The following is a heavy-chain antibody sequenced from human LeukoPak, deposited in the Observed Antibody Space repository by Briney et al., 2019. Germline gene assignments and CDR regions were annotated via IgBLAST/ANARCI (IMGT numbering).Heavy chain of an antibody. CDR3: AKDRSSGSYSDY. V-gene: IGHV3-23*01. CDR2: ISGSGGST. J-gene: IGHJ4*02. CDR1: GFTFSNYA. Sequence: PGGSLRLSCAASGFTFSNYATTWVRQAPGKGLEWVSAISGSGGSTYYADSVKGRFTISRDNSKNTLYLQMNSLRAEDTAVYYCAKDRSSGSYSDYWGQGTLVTVSS. D-gene: IGHD1-26*01.